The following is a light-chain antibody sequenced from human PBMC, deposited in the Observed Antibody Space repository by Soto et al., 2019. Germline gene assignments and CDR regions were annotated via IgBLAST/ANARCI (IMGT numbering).Light chain of an antibody. V-gene: IGLV2-23*01. CDR3: CSYAGSSTLAVV. Sequence: QSVLTQPASVSGSPGQSITISCTGTSSDVGSYNLVSWYQQHPGKAPKLMIYEGSKRPSGVSNRFSGSKSGNTASLTISGLQAEDEADYYCCSYAGSSTLAVVFGGGTQLTVL. J-gene: IGLJ2*01. CDR2: EGS. CDR1: SSDVGSYNL.